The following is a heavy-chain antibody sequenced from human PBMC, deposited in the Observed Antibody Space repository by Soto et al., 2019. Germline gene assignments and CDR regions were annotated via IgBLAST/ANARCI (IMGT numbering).Heavy chain of an antibody. D-gene: IGHD1-1*01. CDR1: GDSISSYYW. Sequence: TLSLTCTVSGDSISSYYWSWIRQPPGKGLEWIEIIYWDDDRRYIPSLKNRLTITKDTSKNQVVLIMTNMDPVDTATYYCAHRASPPDLEGQFYPYYYYYGLDVWGQGTTVTVSS. CDR3: AHRASPPDLEGQFYPYYYYYGLDV. CDR2: IYWDDDR. J-gene: IGHJ6*02. V-gene: IGHV2-5*08.